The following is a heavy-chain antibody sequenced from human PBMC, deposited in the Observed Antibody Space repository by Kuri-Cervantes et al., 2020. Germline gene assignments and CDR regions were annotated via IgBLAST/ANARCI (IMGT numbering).Heavy chain of an antibody. CDR2: IYSGGST. D-gene: IGHD1-26*01. CDR3: ARGPYRGGGSPPYYGMDV. J-gene: IGHJ6*02. CDR1: GFTVSSNY. V-gene: IGHV3-53*01. Sequence: GGSLRLSCAASGFTVSSNYMSWVRQAPGKGLEWVSVIYSGGSTYYADSVKGRFTISRDNSKNTLYLQMNSLRAEDTALYHCARGPYRGGGSPPYYGMDVWGQGTTVTVSS.